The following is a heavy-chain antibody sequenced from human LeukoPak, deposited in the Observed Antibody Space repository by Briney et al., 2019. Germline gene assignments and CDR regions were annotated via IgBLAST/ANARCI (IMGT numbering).Heavy chain of an antibody. CDR2: IKGDGSAK. J-gene: IGHJ3*02. D-gene: IGHD5-18*01. CDR1: GFAFSDSW. V-gene: IGHV3-7*01. CDR3: ARDRGWIQHDI. Sequence: GGSLRLSCAASGFAFSDSWMAWIRQAPGKGLEWVAFIKGDGSAKKYVDSVKGRFTISRDNAKNSLFLQMNSLRAEDTAVYYCARDRGWIQHDIWGQGTMVTVSS.